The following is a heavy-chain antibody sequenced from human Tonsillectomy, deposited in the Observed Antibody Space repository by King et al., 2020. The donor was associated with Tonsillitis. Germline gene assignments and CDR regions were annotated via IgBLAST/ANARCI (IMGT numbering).Heavy chain of an antibody. CDR1: GGTFNNYA. CDR2: IIPIFGTA. CDR3: ARTRDSVFVAAATYYYYGMDV. J-gene: IGHJ6*02. V-gene: IGHV1-69*01. Sequence: VQLVESGTEVKKPGSSVKVSCKASGGTFNNYALSWVRQAPGQGLEWMGGIIPIFGTANYAQKFQDRVTITADDFTSTAYMEVSSLRSEDTAVYYCARTRDSVFVAAATYYYYGMDVWGQGTTVTVSS. D-gene: IGHD6-13*01.